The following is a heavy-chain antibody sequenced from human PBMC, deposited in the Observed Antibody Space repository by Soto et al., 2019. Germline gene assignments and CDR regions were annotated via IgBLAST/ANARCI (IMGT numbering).Heavy chain of an antibody. CDR1: GFSLTNSGVG. CDR2: IYWDNDR. Sequence: QITLKESGPTLVEPTQTLTLTCSFSGFSLTNSGVGVGWFRQAPGKALECLGIIYWDNDRRYNPSLKTRLTISKDSSKNQFVLTMTYREPLDTGTYYCEYRVSYSVSWDVGWFDSWGQWTPDTVS. V-gene: IGHV2-5*02. CDR3: EYRVSYSVSWDVGWFDS. J-gene: IGHJ5*01. D-gene: IGHD2-15*01.